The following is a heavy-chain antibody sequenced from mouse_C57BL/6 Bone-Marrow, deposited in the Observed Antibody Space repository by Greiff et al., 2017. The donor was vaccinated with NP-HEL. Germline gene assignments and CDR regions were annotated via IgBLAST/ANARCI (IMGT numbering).Heavy chain of an antibody. CDR2: IWTGGGT. Sequence: VQLQESGPGLVAPSQSLSITCTVSGFSLTSYAISWVRQPPGKGLAWLGVIWTGGGTNYNSALKSRLSISKDNSKSQVFLKMNSLQTDDTARYYCARNLLYGSSYGPMDYWGQGTSVTVSS. J-gene: IGHJ4*01. CDR1: GFSLTSYA. CDR3: ARNLLYGSSYGPMDY. D-gene: IGHD1-1*01. V-gene: IGHV2-9-1*01.